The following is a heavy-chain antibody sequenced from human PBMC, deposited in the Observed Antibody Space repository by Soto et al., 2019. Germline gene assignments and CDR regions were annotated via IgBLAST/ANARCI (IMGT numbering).Heavy chain of an antibody. V-gene: IGHV1-69*01. CDR1: GGTFSGYP. CDR2: IVPIFGRA. Sequence: QVQLVQSGAEVKKPGSSVKVSCKASGGTFSGYPISWVRQAPGQGLEWMGDIVPIFGRANYAQKFQGRVTITADESTSTAYMELSRLRSEDTAVNYCAISGNYRLYLDLWGRGTLVTVSS. J-gene: IGHJ2*01. CDR3: AISGNYRLYLDL. D-gene: IGHD1-26*01.